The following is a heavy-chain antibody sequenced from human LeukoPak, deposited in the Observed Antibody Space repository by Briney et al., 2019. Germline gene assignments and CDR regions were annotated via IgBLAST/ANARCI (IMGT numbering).Heavy chain of an antibody. D-gene: IGHD2-15*01. CDR1: GFTVSSNY. J-gene: IGHJ5*01. Sequence: GGSLRLSCAASGFTVSSNYMSWVRQAPGKGLEWVANIKQDGSEIYSGDSLKGRFTISRDNAKNSLYLQMNSLRGEDTAVYYCARDIDWLDCWGQGTLVTVSS. V-gene: IGHV3-7*01. CDR2: IKQDGSEI. CDR3: ARDIDWLDC.